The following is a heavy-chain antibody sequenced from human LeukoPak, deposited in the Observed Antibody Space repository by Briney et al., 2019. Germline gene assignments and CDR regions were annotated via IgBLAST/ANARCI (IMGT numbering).Heavy chain of an antibody. CDR3: ARVSSGYLSI. D-gene: IGHD3-22*01. CDR2: IYYSGST. V-gene: IGHV4-31*03. CDR1: GGSISSGGYY. Sequence: RPSETLSLTCTVSGGSISSGGYYWSWIRQHPGKGLEWIGYIYYSGSTYYNPSLKSRVTISVDTSKNQFSLKLSSVTAADTAVYYCARVSSGYLSIWGQGTMVTVSS. J-gene: IGHJ3*02.